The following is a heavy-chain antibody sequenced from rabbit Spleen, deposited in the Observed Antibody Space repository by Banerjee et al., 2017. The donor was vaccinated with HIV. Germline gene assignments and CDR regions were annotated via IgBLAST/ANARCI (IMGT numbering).Heavy chain of an antibody. J-gene: IGHJ4*01. CDR1: EFSLSSSDW. V-gene: IGHV1S45*01. D-gene: IGHD4-2*01. CDR3: ASAIGGSSWGINL. Sequence: EQLEESGGGLVKPGASLTLICTASEFSLSSSDWIYWVRQAPGKGLEWIGYIDPVFGTTYYASWAKGRFTISKTSSTTVTLQMTSLAAADTATYFCASAIGGSSWGINLWAQGPWSPS. CDR2: IDPVFGTT.